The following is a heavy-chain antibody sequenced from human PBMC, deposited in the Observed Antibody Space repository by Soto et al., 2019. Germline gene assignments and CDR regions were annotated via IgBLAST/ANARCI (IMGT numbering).Heavy chain of an antibody. Sequence: QVQLVQSGAEVKKPGSSVKVSCKASGGTFSSYTISWVRQAPGQGLEWMGRIIPILGIANYAQKFQGRVTITADKSTSPAYMELSSLRSEDTAVYSCARAGGRVFHFDYWGQGTLVTVSS. D-gene: IGHD3-10*01. CDR1: GGTFSSYT. CDR3: ARAGGRVFHFDY. V-gene: IGHV1-69*02. CDR2: IIPILGIA. J-gene: IGHJ4*02.